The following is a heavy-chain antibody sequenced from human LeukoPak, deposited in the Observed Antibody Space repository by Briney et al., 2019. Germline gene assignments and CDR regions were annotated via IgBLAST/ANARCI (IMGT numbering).Heavy chain of an antibody. CDR3: AKPPENVVGTSPFYFDS. D-gene: IGHD1-26*01. V-gene: IGHV3-23*01. J-gene: IGHJ4*02. CDR1: GFTFKNSA. CDR2: IRSSGRTT. Sequence: GGSLRLSCAASGFTFKNSAMNWVRQAPGKGPEWVAVIRSSGRTTDYADSVKGRFTISRDNSNNTLFLQMIRLRAEDTAVYYCAKPPENVVGTSPFYFDSWGQGTLVPSPQ.